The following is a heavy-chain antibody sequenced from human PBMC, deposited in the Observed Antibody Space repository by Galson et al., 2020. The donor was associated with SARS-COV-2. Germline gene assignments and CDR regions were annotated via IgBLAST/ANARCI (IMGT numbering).Heavy chain of an antibody. CDR3: VKDSDATISFGINVLDAFGI. J-gene: IGHJ3*02. D-gene: IGHD5-12*01. CDR2: ISSNGGST. Sequence: GGSLRLSCSASGFPFSSYAMHWVRQAPGKGLEYVSAISSNGGSTYYADSVKGRFTISRDNSKNTLYLQMSSLRAEDTAVYYGVKDSDATISFGINVLDAFGIWGQGTMVSVSS. CDR1: GFPFSSYA. V-gene: IGHV3-64D*06.